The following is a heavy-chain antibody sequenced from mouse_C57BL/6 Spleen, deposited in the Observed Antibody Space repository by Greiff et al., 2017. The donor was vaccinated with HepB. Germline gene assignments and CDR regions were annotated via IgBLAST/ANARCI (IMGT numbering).Heavy chain of an antibody. CDR2: IYPGDGDT. CDR3: APITTVPYWYFDV. CDR1: GYAFSSSW. Sequence: QVQLKQSGPELVKPGASVKISCKASGYAFSSSWMNWVKQRPGKGLEWIGRIYPGDGDTNYNGKFKGKATLTADKSSSTAYMQLSSLTSEDSAVYFCAPITTVPYWYFDVRGTGTTVTVSS. D-gene: IGHD1-1*01. V-gene: IGHV1-82*01. J-gene: IGHJ1*03.